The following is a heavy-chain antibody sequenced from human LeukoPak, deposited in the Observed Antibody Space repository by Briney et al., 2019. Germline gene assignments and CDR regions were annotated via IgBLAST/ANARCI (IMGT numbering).Heavy chain of an antibody. CDR3: ASKTSYYDGALEYS. V-gene: IGHV5-10-1*01. J-gene: IGHJ4*02. CDR2: IDPTDSHT. Sequence: GESLRISCKASGYSFTTYWITWVRQMSGKGLEWMGRIDPTDSHTSYSPSFQGHVTISADKSISTAYLQWSSLKASDTAMYYCASKTSYYDGALEYSWGQGTLVTVSS. CDR1: GYSFTTYW. D-gene: IGHD3-22*01.